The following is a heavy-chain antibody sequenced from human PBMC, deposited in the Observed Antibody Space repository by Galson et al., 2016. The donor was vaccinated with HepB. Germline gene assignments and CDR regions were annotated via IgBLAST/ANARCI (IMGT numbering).Heavy chain of an antibody. Sequence: ETLSLTCAVSGASISSNNWWTWVRQSPGKGLEWIGESYQGGRTYYNPSLKSRLSISLDKSKNQFSRRLSSVTAADTAVYFCASVRGGCSSTSCYIDSWGQGTLVTVSS. CDR2: SYQGGRT. D-gene: IGHD2-2*01. J-gene: IGHJ4*02. CDR3: ASVRGGCSSTSCYIDS. CDR1: GASISSNNW. V-gene: IGHV4-4*01.